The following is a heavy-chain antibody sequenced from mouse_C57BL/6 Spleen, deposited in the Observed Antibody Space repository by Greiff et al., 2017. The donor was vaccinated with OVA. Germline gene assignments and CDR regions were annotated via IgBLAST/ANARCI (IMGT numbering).Heavy chain of an antibody. V-gene: IGHV1-54*01. CDR1: GYAFTNYL. Sequence: VQLQQSGAELVRPGTSVKVSCKASGYAFTNYLIEWVKQRPGQGLEWIGVINPGSGGTNYNEKFKGKATLTADKSSSTAYMQLSSLTSEDSAVYFCARDSNYEAWCADGGQGTLVTVSA. CDR2: INPGSGGT. J-gene: IGHJ3*01. D-gene: IGHD2-5*01. CDR3: ARDSNYEAWCAD.